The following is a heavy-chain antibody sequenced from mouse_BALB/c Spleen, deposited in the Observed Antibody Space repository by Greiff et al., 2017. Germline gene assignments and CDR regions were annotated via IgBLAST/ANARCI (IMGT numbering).Heavy chain of an antibody. V-gene: IGHV2-9*02. CDR3: ARDRGSTMITRRYFDV. J-gene: IGHJ1*01. CDR2: IWAGGST. D-gene: IGHD2-4*01. Sequence: QVQLKESGPGLVAPSQSLSITCTVSGFSLTSYGVHWVRQPPGKGLEWLGVIWAGGSTNYNSALMSRLSISKDNSKSQVFLKMNSLQTDDTAMYYCARDRGSTMITRRYFDVWGAGTTVTVYS. CDR1: GFSLTSYG.